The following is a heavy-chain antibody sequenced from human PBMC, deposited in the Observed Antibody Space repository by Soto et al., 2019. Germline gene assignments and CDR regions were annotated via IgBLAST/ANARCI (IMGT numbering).Heavy chain of an antibody. CDR2: VGWSGSST. V-gene: IGHV3-23*01. CDR3: AKKYHYDSGTYLYHFDY. J-gene: IGHJ4*02. D-gene: IGHD3-10*01. CDR1: GFTFNNYA. Sequence: EVQLLESGGGLVQPGGSLRLSCAASGFTFNNYAMSWVRRAPGNGLEWVSTVGWSGSSTYYADSVKGRFTISRDNSKSTLYLQMSSLRAEDTAVYYCAKKYHYDSGTYLYHFDYGGQGTLVIVSS.